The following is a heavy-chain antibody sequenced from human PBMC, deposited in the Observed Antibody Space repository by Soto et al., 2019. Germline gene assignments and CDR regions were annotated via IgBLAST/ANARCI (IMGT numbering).Heavy chain of an antibody. V-gene: IGHV4-34*01. CDR1: NGSLSTYY. Sequence: QVQLQQWGAGLLKPTETLSLTCAVYNGSLSTYYWSWIRQPPGKGLEWIGEINHTGNTNYNPSLTSPVTMSVDTSKNQFSLKLTSVTAADTAVYYCARPGDYYHHWFDPWGQGTLVTVSS. CDR2: INHTGNT. D-gene: IGHD3-10*01. J-gene: IGHJ5*02. CDR3: ARPGDYYHHWFDP.